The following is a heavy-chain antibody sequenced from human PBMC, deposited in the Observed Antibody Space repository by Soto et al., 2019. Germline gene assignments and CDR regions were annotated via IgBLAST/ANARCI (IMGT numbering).Heavy chain of an antibody. D-gene: IGHD3-16*01. CDR1: GYIFTNYW. CDR3: ARPLGRNKNGGPYYPDS. CDR2: IYPDDSDT. Sequence: PGESLKISCNASGYIFTNYWINWVRQMPGKGLEWMGIIYPDDSDTRYSPSFQGQVTISVDKSIATAYLQWSDLKASDTAIYYCARPLGRNKNGGPYYPDSWGQGTLVTVSS. V-gene: IGHV5-51*01. J-gene: IGHJ4*02.